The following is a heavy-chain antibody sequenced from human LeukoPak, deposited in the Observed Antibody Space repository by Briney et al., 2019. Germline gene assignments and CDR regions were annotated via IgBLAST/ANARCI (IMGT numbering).Heavy chain of an antibody. D-gene: IGHD6-6*01. Sequence: SETLSLTCAVSGGSISSGDYSWSWIRQPPGEGLEWIGYVSHSGSTYYNPSLKSRVTISVDTSKNQFSLKLSSVTAADTAVYYCARHDKQVVPKGHFDYWGQGILVTVSS. J-gene: IGHJ4*02. CDR3: ARHDKQVVPKGHFDY. CDR2: VSHSGST. CDR1: GGSISSGDYS. V-gene: IGHV4-30-2*01.